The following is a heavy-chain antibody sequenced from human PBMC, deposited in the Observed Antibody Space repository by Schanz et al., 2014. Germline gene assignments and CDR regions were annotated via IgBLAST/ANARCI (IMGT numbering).Heavy chain of an antibody. CDR2: IDGKSTTV. J-gene: IGHJ4*02. Sequence: QVQLVESGGGLVKPGGSLRLSCAASGFTFRDYYMSWIRQAPGKGLEWLSYIDGKSTTVYYADSVKGRFTISRDNSKNTLYLQMNSLRAEDTAVYYCARANYRRKINFDYWGRGTLVTVSS. D-gene: IGHD3-10*01. CDR3: ARANYRRKINFDY. CDR1: GFTFRDYY. V-gene: IGHV3-11*04.